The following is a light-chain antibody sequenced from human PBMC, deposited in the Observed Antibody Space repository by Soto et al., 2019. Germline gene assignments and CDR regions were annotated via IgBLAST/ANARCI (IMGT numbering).Light chain of an antibody. Sequence: DIQMTQSPSSPSASVGDRVTISCHARQDINNYLNWIQQKPGKAPTLLIYDVLNLETGVPSRFSGSGSGAYFTLTISSLQPEDIATYYCQQYDKLPITFGQGTRLEIK. CDR2: DVL. V-gene: IGKV1-33*01. J-gene: IGKJ5*01. CDR3: QQYDKLPIT. CDR1: QDINNY.